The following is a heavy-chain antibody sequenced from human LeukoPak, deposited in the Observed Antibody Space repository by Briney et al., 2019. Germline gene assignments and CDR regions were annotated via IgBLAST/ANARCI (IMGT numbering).Heavy chain of an antibody. J-gene: IGHJ4*02. V-gene: IGHV4-61*02. CDR1: GGSISSGGYY. Sequence: PSETLSLTCTVSGGSISSGGYYWSWIRQPAGKGLEWIGRIYTSGSTNYNPSLKSRVTISVDTSKNQFSLRLSSVTAADTAVYYCAREVYDYVWGSYLDYFDYWGQGTLVTVSS. CDR3: AREVYDYVWGSYLDYFDY. CDR2: IYTSGST. D-gene: IGHD3-16*01.